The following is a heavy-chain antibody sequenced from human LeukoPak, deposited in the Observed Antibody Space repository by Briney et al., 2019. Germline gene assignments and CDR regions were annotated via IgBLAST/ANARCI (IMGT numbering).Heavy chain of an antibody. CDR3: ASRRSYCSGGSCYIFY. Sequence: SVKVSCKASGGTFSSYAISWVRQAPGQGLEWMGRIIPILGIANYAQKFQGRVTITADKSTSTAYMELSSLRSEDTAVYYCASRRSYCSGGSCYIFYWGQGTLVTVSS. V-gene: IGHV1-69*04. CDR1: GGTFSSYA. CDR2: IIPILGIA. J-gene: IGHJ4*02. D-gene: IGHD2-15*01.